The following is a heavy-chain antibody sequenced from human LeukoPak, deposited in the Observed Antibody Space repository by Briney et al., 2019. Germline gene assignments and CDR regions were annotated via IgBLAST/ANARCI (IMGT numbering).Heavy chain of an antibody. D-gene: IGHD6-6*01. CDR3: ARGHSNSSPYCCDGMDV. V-gene: IGHV4-31*03. CDR2: IYYTGNT. CDR1: CGSISSGAYW. J-gene: IGHJ6*02. Sequence: SETLSLTCTVACGSISSGAYWWTWIRQDPVKGREWIGYIYYTGNTYYYASVRSRVHISVDTSKNKFSLNLSSVTAADTAVYFCARGHSNSSPYCCDGMDVWGQGTTVTVSS.